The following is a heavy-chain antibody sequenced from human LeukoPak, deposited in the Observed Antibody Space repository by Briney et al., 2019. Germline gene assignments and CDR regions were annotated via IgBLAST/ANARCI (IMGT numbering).Heavy chain of an antibody. D-gene: IGHD6-13*01. CDR3: ARMAAASWFDP. J-gene: IGHJ5*02. CDR2: IYYSGST. CDR1: GGSISSYY. V-gene: IGHV4-59*01. Sequence: SETLSLTCTVSGGSISSYYWSWIRQPPGKGLEWIGYIYYSGSTNYNPSLKSRVTISVDTSKNQFSLKLSSVTAADTAVYYCARMAAASWFDPWGQGTLVTVSS.